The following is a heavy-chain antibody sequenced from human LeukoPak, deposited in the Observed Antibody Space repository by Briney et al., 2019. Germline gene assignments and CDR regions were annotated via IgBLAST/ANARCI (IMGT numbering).Heavy chain of an antibody. D-gene: IGHD3-10*01. V-gene: IGHV3-30-3*01. CDR2: ISFDGNFK. Sequence: GGSLRLSCAASGFTFRNYAMPWVRQAPGRALEWVAVISFDGNFKYYADSVKGRFSISRDDSKNTLYLHMDNLRLEDASVYYCARDMLRGPPDYFDYWGQGTLVTVSS. J-gene: IGHJ4*02. CDR3: ARDMLRGPPDYFDY. CDR1: GFTFRNYA.